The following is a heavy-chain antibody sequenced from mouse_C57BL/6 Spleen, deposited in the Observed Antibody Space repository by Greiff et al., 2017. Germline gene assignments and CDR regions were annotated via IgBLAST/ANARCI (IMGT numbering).Heavy chain of an antibody. Sequence: EVQVVESEGGLVQPGSSMKLSCTASGFTFSDYYMAWVRQVPDKGLEWVANINYDGSSTYYLDSLKSRFIISRDNAKNILYLQMSSLKSEDTATYYCARGGYYSNYEADAMDYWGQGTSVTVSS. CDR1: GFTFSDYY. CDR2: INYDGSST. D-gene: IGHD2-5*01. V-gene: IGHV5-16*01. J-gene: IGHJ4*01. CDR3: ARGGYYSNYEADAMDY.